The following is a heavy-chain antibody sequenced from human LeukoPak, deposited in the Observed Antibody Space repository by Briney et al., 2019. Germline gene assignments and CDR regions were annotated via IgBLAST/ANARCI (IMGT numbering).Heavy chain of an antibody. Sequence: SETLSLTCTVSGGSISSYYWSWIRQPPGKGLEWIGYIYYSGSTYYNPSLKSRVTISVDTSKNQFSLKLSSVTAADTAVYYCAREYYYDSSGYYYSRYFDYWGQGTLVTVSS. D-gene: IGHD3-22*01. CDR2: IYYSGST. J-gene: IGHJ4*02. CDR1: GGSISSYY. V-gene: IGHV4-59*06. CDR3: AREYYYDSSGYYYSRYFDY.